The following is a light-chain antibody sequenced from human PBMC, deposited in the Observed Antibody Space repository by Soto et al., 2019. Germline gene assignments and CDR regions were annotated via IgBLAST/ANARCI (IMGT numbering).Light chain of an antibody. CDR1: QNISSL. Sequence: DIVLTQSPGTLSLSPGERATLSCRASQNISSLLGWYQQKPGRAPKLLISDVSNRDTGIPSRFSGSGSGTDFTLTISSLESEDIAVYYCQQRRKWPLTFGGGTKVDIK. J-gene: IGKJ4*01. CDR2: DVS. CDR3: QQRRKWPLT. V-gene: IGKV3-11*01.